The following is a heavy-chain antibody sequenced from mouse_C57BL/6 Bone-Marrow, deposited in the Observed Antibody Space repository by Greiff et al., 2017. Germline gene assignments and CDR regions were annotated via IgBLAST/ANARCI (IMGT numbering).Heavy chain of an antibody. CDR2: TWWGDDK. Sequence: QVQLQESGPGILQPSQTLSLTCSFSGFSLSTFGMGVVWLRQPSGKGLEWLADTWWGDDKYYNPALKSRLSISKDTSKNQVCLKIANVDTADTATYDCARIAIYYEAMDYWGQGTSVTVSS. CDR3: ARIAIYYEAMDY. D-gene: IGHD2-4*01. V-gene: IGHV8-8*01. J-gene: IGHJ4*01. CDR1: GFSLSTFGMG.